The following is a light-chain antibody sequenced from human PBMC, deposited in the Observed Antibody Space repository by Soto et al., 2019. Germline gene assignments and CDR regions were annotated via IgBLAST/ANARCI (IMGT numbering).Light chain of an antibody. Sequence: EIVLTQSPGTLSLSPGERATLSCRASQSVSSHLAWYQQKPGQAPRLLIYDASNRATGIPARFSGSGSGTDLTLTISSLEPEDVAVYHCVQRTTWPWTCGQGSKVEIK. CDR2: DAS. J-gene: IGKJ1*01. CDR3: VQRTTWPWT. CDR1: QSVSSH. V-gene: IGKV3-11*01.